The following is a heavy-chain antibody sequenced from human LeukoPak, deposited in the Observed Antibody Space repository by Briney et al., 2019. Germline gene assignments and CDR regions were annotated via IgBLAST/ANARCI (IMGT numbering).Heavy chain of an antibody. CDR2: ISAYNGNT. CDR1: GYTFTSYG. D-gene: IGHD2-2*02. CDR3: ARAYGYCSSTSCYRENWFDP. Sequence: GASVKVSCKASGYTFTSYGISWVRQAPGQGLEWMGWISAYNGNTNYAQKLQGRVTMTTDTSTSTAYMELRSLRSEGTAVYYCARAYGYCSSTSCYRENWFDPWGQGTLVTVSS. V-gene: IGHV1-18*01. J-gene: IGHJ5*02.